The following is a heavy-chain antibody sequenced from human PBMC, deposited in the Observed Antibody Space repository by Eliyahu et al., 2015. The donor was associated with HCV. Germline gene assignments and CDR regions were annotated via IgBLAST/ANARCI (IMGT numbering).Heavy chain of an antibody. J-gene: IGHJ1*01. CDR2: LYDSGSA. CDR3: ASHEWPSPPLDH. V-gene: IGHV4-39*01. Sequence: QLQLQESGPGLVKPSETLSLTCTVSGGSIRGSGFSWAWIRQTPGKGLEWIGSLYDSGSASYNPSLKSRVTMSGDTSKNRFSLRLNSVTVADTAVYYCASHEWPSPPLDHWGQGTLVTVSS. D-gene: IGHD3-3*01. CDR1: GGSIRGSGFS.